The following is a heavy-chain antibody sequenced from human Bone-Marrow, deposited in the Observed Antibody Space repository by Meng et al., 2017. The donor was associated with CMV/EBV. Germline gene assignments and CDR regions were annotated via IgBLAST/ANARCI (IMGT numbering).Heavy chain of an antibody. V-gene: IGHV3-9*01. CDR3: ATGGGNPRSPADY. Sequence: SLKISCAASGFTFDDYAMHWVRQAPGKGLEWVATISWNSATIGYADSVEGRFFISRDNAENSLYLQMNSLRPEDTAFYYCATGGGNPRSPADYWGQGARVTVSS. J-gene: IGHJ4*02. D-gene: IGHD4-23*01. CDR2: ISWNSATI. CDR1: GFTFDDYA.